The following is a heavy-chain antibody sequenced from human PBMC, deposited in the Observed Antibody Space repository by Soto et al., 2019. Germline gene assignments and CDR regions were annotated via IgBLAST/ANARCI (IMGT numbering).Heavy chain of an antibody. CDR1: GYSFTSYW. Sequence: PGESLKISCKGSGYSFTSYWIGWVRQMPGKGLEWMGIIYPGDSDTRYSPSFQGQVTISADKSISTAYLQWSSLKASDTAMYYCARTSAAGKYYYGMDVWGKGTTVTVVS. D-gene: IGHD6-13*01. CDR2: IYPGDSDT. V-gene: IGHV5-51*01. J-gene: IGHJ6*04. CDR3: ARTSAAGKYYYGMDV.